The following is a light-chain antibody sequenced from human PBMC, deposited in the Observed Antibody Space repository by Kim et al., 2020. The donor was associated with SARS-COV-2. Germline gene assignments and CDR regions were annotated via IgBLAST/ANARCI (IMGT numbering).Light chain of an antibody. CDR1: QSISSW. Sequence: ASVGDRGTITCRASQSISSWLAWYQQKPGKAPKLLIYDASSLQSGVQSRFSGSESGTEFTLTISSLQPDDFATYYCQQYNSYPWTFGQGTKVDIK. J-gene: IGKJ1*01. V-gene: IGKV1-5*01. CDR2: DAS. CDR3: QQYNSYPWT.